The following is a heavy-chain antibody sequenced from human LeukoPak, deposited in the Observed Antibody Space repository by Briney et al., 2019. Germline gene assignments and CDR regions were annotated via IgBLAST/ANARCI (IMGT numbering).Heavy chain of an antibody. Sequence: ASVKVSCKASGYTFITYYMHWVRQAPGQGLEWMGVINPSGGTTSYAQKFQARVTMTRDTSTTTVYMELSSLRSEDTAVYYCARGTGLGGDYVSNWGQGTLVTVSS. CDR2: INPSGGTT. CDR1: GYTFITYY. D-gene: IGHD4-17*01. V-gene: IGHV1-46*01. J-gene: IGHJ4*02. CDR3: ARGTGLGGDYVSN.